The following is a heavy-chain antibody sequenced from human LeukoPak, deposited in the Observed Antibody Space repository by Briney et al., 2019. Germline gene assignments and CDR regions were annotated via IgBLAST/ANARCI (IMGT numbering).Heavy chain of an antibody. CDR2: IYYSGST. Sequence: SETLSLTCTVSGVSISSSSYYWGWIRQPPGKGLEWIGSIYYSGSTYYNPSLKSRVTISVDTSKNQFSLKLSSVTAADTAVYYCARSTTGTTSAWFDPWGQGTLVTVSS. D-gene: IGHD1-1*01. J-gene: IGHJ5*02. CDR1: GVSISSSSYY. V-gene: IGHV4-39*01. CDR3: ARSTTGTTSAWFDP.